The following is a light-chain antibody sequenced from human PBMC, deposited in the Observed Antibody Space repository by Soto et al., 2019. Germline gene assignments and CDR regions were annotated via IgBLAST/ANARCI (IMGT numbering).Light chain of an antibody. CDR1: QTISTY. CDR3: QQSYTVPWT. V-gene: IGKV1-39*01. J-gene: IGKJ1*01. CDR2: AAS. Sequence: DIQMTQSPPSLPASVGDTVTITCRASQTISTYLNWYQEKPGKAPKVLIYAASNLERGVPSRFGGSGSGTDFTLTIRSLQREDLGTYYCQQSYTVPWTFGQGTKVEIK.